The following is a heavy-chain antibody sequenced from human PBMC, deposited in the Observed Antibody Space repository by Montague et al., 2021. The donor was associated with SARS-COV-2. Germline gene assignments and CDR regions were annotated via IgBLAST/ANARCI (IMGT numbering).Heavy chain of an antibody. CDR1: GFTISSHA. J-gene: IGHJ4*02. CDR2: IASDGTT. CDR3: ATVDWYSSSNY. Sequence: SLRLSCAASGFTISSHAMSWVRQAPGKGLQWVSAIASDGTTNYAVPVKGRFTISRDNSKNTLYLQMDSLRVDDSAVYYCATVDWYSSSNYWGQGTRVTVS. D-gene: IGHD6-13*01. V-gene: IGHV3-23*01.